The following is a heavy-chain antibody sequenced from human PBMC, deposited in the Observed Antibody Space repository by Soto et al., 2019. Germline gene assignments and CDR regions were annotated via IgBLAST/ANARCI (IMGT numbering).Heavy chain of an antibody. J-gene: IGHJ4*02. V-gene: IGHV3-33*01. CDR2: IWYDGSDK. Sequence: GGSLRLSCAASGFTFSSYGMHWVRQAPGKGLEWVAVIWYDGSDKYYADSVKGRFTISRDNSKNTLYLQMNSLRAEDTAVYYCASGKRGIVVVTPPLRYWGQGTLVTVSS. D-gene: IGHD3-22*01. CDR3: ASGKRGIVVVTPPLRY. CDR1: GFTFSSYG.